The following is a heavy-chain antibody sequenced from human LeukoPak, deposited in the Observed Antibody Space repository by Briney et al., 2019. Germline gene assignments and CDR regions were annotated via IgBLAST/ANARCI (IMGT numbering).Heavy chain of an antibody. J-gene: IGHJ4*02. CDR1: GFTFSDYY. D-gene: IGHD6-19*01. CDR2: ISSSGYT. V-gene: IGHV3-11*06. Sequence: PGGSLRLSCAASGFTFSDYYMSWIRQAPGKGLEWVSYISSSGYTNYADSVKGRFTISRDNAKNSLYLQMNSLRAEDTAVYYCASSSGWSRELDYWGQGTLVTVSS. CDR3: ASSSGWSRELDY.